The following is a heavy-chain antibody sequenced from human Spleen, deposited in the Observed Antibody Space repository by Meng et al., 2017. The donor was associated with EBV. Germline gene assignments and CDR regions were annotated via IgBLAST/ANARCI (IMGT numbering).Heavy chain of an antibody. V-gene: IGHV7-4-1*02. CDR1: GYCFRHFA. Sequence: HLVPSGPELEKPVASGEVCRKAFGYCFRHFAINWVGQAPGHGLGGMGWINTYTGASKYAQDFTGRFVFSLDTSVKTAYLQISSRKAVDTAIYYCVREDVWGSNRYGYWGQGTLVTVSS. CDR2: INTYTGAS. D-gene: IGHD3-16*02. J-gene: IGHJ4*02. CDR3: VREDVWGSNRYGY.